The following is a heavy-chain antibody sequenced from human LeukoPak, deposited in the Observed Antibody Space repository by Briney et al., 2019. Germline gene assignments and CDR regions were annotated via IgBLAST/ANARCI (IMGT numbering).Heavy chain of an antibody. D-gene: IGHD1-26*01. V-gene: IGHV3-30*18. CDR3: AKGPALLSGTNSYFDY. J-gene: IGHJ4*02. CDR1: GFPFSSYG. Sequence: GGSLRLSCAASGFPFSSYGMHWVPQAPGKGLEGVGVISYDGSNKYYADSVKGRFTISRDNSKNTLYLQMNSLRAEDTAVYYCAKGPALLSGTNSYFDYWGQGTLVTVSS. CDR2: ISYDGSNK.